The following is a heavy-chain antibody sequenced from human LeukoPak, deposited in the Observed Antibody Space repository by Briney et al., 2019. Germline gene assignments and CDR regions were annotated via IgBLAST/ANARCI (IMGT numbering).Heavy chain of an antibody. CDR1: GLTISNNF. CDR2: IYSGGST. CDR3: ARDTDYYGSGRHGYFDH. D-gene: IGHD3-10*01. J-gene: IGHJ1*01. Sequence: GGSLRLSCAASGLTISNNFMGWVRQAPGKGLEWVSLIYSGGSTYSADSVKGRFTISRDNSKNTLHLQMNSLRAEDTTLYYCARDTDYYGSGRHGYFDHWGQGTLVTVSS. V-gene: IGHV3-66*01.